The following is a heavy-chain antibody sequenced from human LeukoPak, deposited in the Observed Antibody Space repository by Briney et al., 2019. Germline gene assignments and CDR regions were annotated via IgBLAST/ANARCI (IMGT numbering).Heavy chain of an antibody. CDR1: GGSFSGYY. D-gene: IGHD1-26*01. Sequence: TPSETLSLTCAVYGGSFSGYYWSWIRQPPGKGLEWIGEINHSGSTNYNPSLKSRVTISVDTSKNQFSLKLSSVTAADTAVYYCARGLGGSYCDYWGQGTLVTVSS. CDR2: INHSGST. J-gene: IGHJ4*02. V-gene: IGHV4-34*01. CDR3: ARGLGGSYCDY.